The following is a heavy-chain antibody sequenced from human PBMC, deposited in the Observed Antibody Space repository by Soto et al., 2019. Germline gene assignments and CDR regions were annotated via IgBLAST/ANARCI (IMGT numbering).Heavy chain of an antibody. CDR2: IYYSGST. Sequence: SETLSLTCTVSGGSISSGGYYWSWIRQHPGKGLEWIGYIYYSGSTYYNPSLKSRVTISVDTSKNQFSLKLSSVTAADTAVYYCARVRRYYDSSGYYYTGYYFDYWGQGTLVTVSS. CDR1: GGSISSGGYY. CDR3: ARVRRYYDSSGYYYTGYYFDY. D-gene: IGHD3-22*01. J-gene: IGHJ4*02. V-gene: IGHV4-31*03.